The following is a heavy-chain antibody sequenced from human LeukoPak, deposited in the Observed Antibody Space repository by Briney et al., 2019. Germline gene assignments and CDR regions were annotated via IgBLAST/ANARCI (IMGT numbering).Heavy chain of an antibody. CDR2: ISGSGGST. Sequence: GESLRLSCVASGFTFSSYAMSWVRQAPGKGLEWVSVISGSGGSTYYADSVKGRFTISRDNSQNTLYLQMNSLRTEDTAVYYCVKRRYDSSGYFDYWGQGTLVTVSS. CDR1: GFTFSSYA. CDR3: VKRRYDSSGYFDY. D-gene: IGHD3-22*01. J-gene: IGHJ4*02. V-gene: IGHV3-23*01.